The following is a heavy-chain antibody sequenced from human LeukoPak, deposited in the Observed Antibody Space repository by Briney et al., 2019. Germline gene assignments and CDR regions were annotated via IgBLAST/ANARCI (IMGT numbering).Heavy chain of an antibody. J-gene: IGHJ4*02. Sequence: SETLSLTCTVSGVSTTNGIYYWAWIRQPPGKGLEWIGSVHNVGSTYYNLSLRSRVTMSIDTSKNQFSLRLNSVTAADTAVYYCARHAEYNSGWHFYLDHWGQGILATVSS. V-gene: IGHV4-39*01. CDR3: ARHAEYNSGWHFYLDH. D-gene: IGHD6-19*01. CDR1: GVSTTNGIYY. CDR2: VHNVGST.